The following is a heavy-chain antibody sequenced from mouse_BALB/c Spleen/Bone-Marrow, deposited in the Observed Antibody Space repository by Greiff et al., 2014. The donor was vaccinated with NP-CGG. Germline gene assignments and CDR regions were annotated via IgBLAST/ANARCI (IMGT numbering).Heavy chain of an antibody. D-gene: IGHD2-3*01. CDR1: GFNIKDTY. CDR3: ALYGVYHFDY. J-gene: IGHJ2*01. Sequence: EVKLMESGAELVKPGASVMLSCTASGFNIKDTYIHWMKQRPERGLEWIGGIDPSNGNSKFDPKFQGKATITADTSSNTAYLQLSSLTSEDTAVYYCALYGVYHFDYWGQGTTLTVSS. CDR2: IDPSNGNS. V-gene: IGHV14-3*02.